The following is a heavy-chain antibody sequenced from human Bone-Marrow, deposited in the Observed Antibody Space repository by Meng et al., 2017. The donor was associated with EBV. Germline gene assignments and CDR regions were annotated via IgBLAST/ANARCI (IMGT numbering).Heavy chain of an antibody. D-gene: IGHD3-10*01. Sequence: QLQWLPSGAEVKKPGSPVKVSCKTSGGTCRRDAVSWVRQAPGQGLEWMGGLIPMSDAPHYAQKFQDRVRITADESTSTHYMDLSGLRSEDTAVYYCASESGRGFTPDYWGQGTLVTVSS. CDR3: ASESGRGFTPDY. V-gene: IGHV1-69*01. CDR1: GGTCRRDA. CDR2: LIPMSDAP. J-gene: IGHJ4*02.